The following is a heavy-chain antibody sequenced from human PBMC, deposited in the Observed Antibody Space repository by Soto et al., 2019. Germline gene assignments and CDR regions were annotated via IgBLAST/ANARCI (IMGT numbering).Heavy chain of an antibody. Sequence: EVQLVESGGGLVKPGGSLRLSCAASGFTFSSYSMNWVRQAPGKGLEWVSSISSSRSYIYYADSVKGRFTISRDNAKNSLYLKVNSLRAEDTAVYSCAREGIEAALDYWGQGTLVTVSS. CDR3: AREGIEAALDY. D-gene: IGHD6-13*01. J-gene: IGHJ4*02. V-gene: IGHV3-21*01. CDR1: GFTFSSYS. CDR2: ISSSRSYI.